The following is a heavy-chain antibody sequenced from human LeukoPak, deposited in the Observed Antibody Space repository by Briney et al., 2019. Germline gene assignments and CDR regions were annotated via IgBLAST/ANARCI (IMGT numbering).Heavy chain of an antibody. CDR1: GGSFSGYY. Sequence: PSETLSLTCAVYGGSFSGYYWSWIRQPPGKGLEWIGEINHSGSTNYNPSLKSRVTISVDTSKNQFYLKLSSVTAADTAVYYCASISVRGDYWGQGTLVTVSS. D-gene: IGHD3-10*01. J-gene: IGHJ4*02. CDR2: INHSGST. CDR3: ASISVRGDY. V-gene: IGHV4-34*01.